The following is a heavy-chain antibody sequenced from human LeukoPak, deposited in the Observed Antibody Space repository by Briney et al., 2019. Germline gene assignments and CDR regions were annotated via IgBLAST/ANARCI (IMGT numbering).Heavy chain of an antibody. D-gene: IGHD5-24*01. CDR1: GDSISSHY. CDR2: VYYSGTT. V-gene: IGHV4-59*11. CDR3: ARVVETIQWATWFDP. Sequence: SDTLSLTCSVSGDSISSHYWGWIRQTPGKGLEWIGYVYYSGTTVYNPSLRSRVTVSVDMSKNEFSLKLSSMTTGDTAVYYCARVVETIQWATWFDPWGQGTLVTVSS. J-gene: IGHJ5*02.